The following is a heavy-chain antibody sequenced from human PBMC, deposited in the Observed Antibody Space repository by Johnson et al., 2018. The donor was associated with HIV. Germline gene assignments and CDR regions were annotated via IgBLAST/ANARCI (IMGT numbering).Heavy chain of an antibody. CDR1: GFTFSEHY. CDR3: ARAPYNWNAGLFGAFDI. J-gene: IGHJ3*02. D-gene: IGHD1-20*01. V-gene: IGHV3-11*04. CDR2: ISGSGSII. Sequence: MQLVESGGGLVKPGGSLKLSCAVSGFTFSEHYMSWIRQTPGKGLQWVSYISGSGSIIYSTDSVQGRFTISRDNAKKSLYLQMSSLKAEDTAVYYCARAPYNWNAGLFGAFDIWGQGT.